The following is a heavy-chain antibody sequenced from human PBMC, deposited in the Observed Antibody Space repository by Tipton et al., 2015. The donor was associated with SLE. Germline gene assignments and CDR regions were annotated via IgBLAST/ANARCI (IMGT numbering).Heavy chain of an antibody. D-gene: IGHD6-6*01. CDR1: GFTVSSNY. CDR3: ARSSENYGMDV. V-gene: IGHV3-74*01. J-gene: IGHJ6*02. CDR2: VSSDGSGT. Sequence: SLRLSCAASGFTVSSNYMSWVRQAPGKGLVWVSRVSSDGSGTSYAGSVKGRFTISRDNAKNTLFLQMNSLRAEDAAAYYCARSSENYGMDVWGQGTTVTVSS.